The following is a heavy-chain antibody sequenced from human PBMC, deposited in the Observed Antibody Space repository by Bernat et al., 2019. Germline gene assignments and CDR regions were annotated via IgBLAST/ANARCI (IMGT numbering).Heavy chain of an antibody. Sequence: EVQVLESGGGLGQPGGSLRLSCAASGFTFSSHAMNWVRQAPGKGLEWVSGMSGRGDKIFYADSVKGRFTISRDNSQSTLYLQMNSLRAEDTAVYYCAKSLRGGYYDAFDIRGRGTMVTVSS. CDR1: GFTFSSHA. J-gene: IGHJ3*02. V-gene: IGHV3-23*01. CDR2: MSGRGDKI. D-gene: IGHD3-10*01. CDR3: AKSLRGGYYDAFDI.